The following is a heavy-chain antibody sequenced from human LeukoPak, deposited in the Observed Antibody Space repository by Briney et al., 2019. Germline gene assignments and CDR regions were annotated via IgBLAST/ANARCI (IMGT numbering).Heavy chain of an antibody. CDR2: TYYSGST. Sequence: SETLSLTCTVSGGSISSYYWSWIRQPPGKGLEWIGYTYYSGSTNYNPSLKSRVTISVDTSKNQFSLKLTSVTAADTAVYYCARGGSSSWYEYWGQGTLVTVSS. CDR1: GGSISSYY. J-gene: IGHJ4*02. CDR3: ARGGSSSWYEY. V-gene: IGHV4-59*01. D-gene: IGHD6-13*01.